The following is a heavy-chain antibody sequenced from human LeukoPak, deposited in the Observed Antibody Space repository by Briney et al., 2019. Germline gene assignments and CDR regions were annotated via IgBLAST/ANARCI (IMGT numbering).Heavy chain of an antibody. CDR2: ISYDGSNK. Sequence: PGRSLRLSCAASGFTFSSYGMHWVRQAPGKGLEWVAVISYDGSNKYYADSVKGRFTISRDNSKNTLYLQMNSLRVEDTAVYYCARVGCTGGSCKPYYYYGMDVWGQGTTVTVSS. V-gene: IGHV3-30*03. J-gene: IGHJ6*02. CDR3: ARVGCTGGSCKPYYYYGMDV. D-gene: IGHD2-15*01. CDR1: GFTFSSYG.